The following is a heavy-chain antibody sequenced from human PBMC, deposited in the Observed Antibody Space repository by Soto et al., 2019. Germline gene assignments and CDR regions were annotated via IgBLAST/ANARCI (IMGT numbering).Heavy chain of an antibody. CDR3: ARDGDGYNY. CDR1: GGSVSGGGYY. V-gene: IGHV4-61*08. J-gene: IGHJ4*02. CDR2: IYSSGST. Sequence: QVQLQESGPGLVKPSETLSLTCTVSGGSVSGGGYYWSWIRQPPGKGLEWIGYIYSSGSTSYHPSLKSRVTISVDTSKNQFSLKLSSVTAADTAVYYCARDGDGYNYWGQGTLVTVSS. D-gene: IGHD5-12*01.